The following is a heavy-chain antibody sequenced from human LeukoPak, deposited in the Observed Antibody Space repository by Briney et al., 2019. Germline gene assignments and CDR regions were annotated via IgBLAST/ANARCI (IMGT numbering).Heavy chain of an antibody. CDR3: ARVTQSYGDADY. D-gene: IGHD4-17*01. J-gene: IGHJ4*02. CDR2: IYYSGST. CDR1: GGSISSSDYY. Sequence: SETLSLTCTVSGGSISSSDYYWGWIRQPPGKGLEWIGYIYYSGSTYYNPSLKSRVTISVDTSKNQFSLKLSSVTAADTAVYYCARVTQSYGDADYWGQGTLVTVSS. V-gene: IGHV4-30-4*08.